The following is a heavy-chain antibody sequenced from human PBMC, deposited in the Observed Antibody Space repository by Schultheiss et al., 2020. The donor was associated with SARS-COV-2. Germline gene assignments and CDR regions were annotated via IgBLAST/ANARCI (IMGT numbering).Heavy chain of an antibody. CDR2: ISYDGSKE. CDR1: GFTLRNYA. V-gene: IGHV3-30-3*01. J-gene: IGHJ5*02. D-gene: IGHD3-9*01. CDR3: ARLPTGFPNWFDP. Sequence: GGSLRLSCAASGFTLRNYAMSWVRQAPGKGLEWVAVISYDGSKEYYAASVTGRFTISRDNSKNTLYLQMSSLRADDTAVYYCARLPTGFPNWFDPWGQGTLVTVSS.